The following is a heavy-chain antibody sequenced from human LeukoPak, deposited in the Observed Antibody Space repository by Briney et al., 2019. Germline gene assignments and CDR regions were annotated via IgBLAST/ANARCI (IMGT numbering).Heavy chain of an antibody. CDR3: AKASAGREAAGYFDY. CDR2: K. D-gene: IGHD6-13*01. V-gene: IGHV3-30*02. J-gene: IGHJ4*02. Sequence: GGPLTLPCTASGFTFSTYGKHWVRQAPGKGLEWVALKKDHFTISRDNSKKTLNLQMNSLRAEDTGVYYCAKASAGREAAGYFDYWGEGTLVTVSS. CDR1: GFTFSTYG.